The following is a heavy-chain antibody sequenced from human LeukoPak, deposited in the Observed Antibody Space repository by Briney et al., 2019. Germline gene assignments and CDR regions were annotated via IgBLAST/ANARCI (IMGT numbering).Heavy chain of an antibody. V-gene: IGHV3-23*01. Sequence: GGSLRLSCAASGFTFSSYAMSWVRQAPGKGLEWVSAISGSGGRTYYADSVKGGFTISRDNSTNTLCLQMNSLRAEDTAVYYCAKDAIRGYSYMVYWGQGTLVTVSS. CDR1: GFTFSSYA. CDR3: AKDAIRGYSYMVY. CDR2: ISGSGGRT. J-gene: IGHJ4*02. D-gene: IGHD5-18*01.